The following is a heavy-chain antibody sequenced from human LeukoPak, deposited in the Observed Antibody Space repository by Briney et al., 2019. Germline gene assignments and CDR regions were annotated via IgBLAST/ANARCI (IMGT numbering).Heavy chain of an antibody. CDR3: AKGLRDGYKSDYYYYGMDV. CDR1: GFTFSSYA. Sequence: GGSPRLSCAASGFTFSSYAMSWVRQAPGKGLEWVSAISGSGGSTYYADSVKGRFTISRDNSKNTLYLQMNSLRAEDTAVYYCAKGLRDGYKSDYYYYGMDVWGQGTTVTVSS. CDR2: ISGSGGST. J-gene: IGHJ6*02. V-gene: IGHV3-23*01. D-gene: IGHD5-24*01.